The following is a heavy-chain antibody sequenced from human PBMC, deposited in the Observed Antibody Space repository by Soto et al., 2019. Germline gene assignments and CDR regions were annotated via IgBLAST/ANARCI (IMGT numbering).Heavy chain of an antibody. V-gene: IGHV3-30*03. J-gene: IGHJ4*02. Sequence: QVQLVESGGGVVQPGRSLRLSCAASGFTFSSYGMHWVRQAPGKGLEWVAVISYDGSYKYSADSVKGRFTISRDNSKNTLYLQMNSLRAEDTAVYYCATEAPYSSSWTPNFDYWGQGTLVTVSS. D-gene: IGHD6-13*01. CDR1: GFTFSSYG. CDR3: ATEAPYSSSWTPNFDY. CDR2: ISYDGSYK.